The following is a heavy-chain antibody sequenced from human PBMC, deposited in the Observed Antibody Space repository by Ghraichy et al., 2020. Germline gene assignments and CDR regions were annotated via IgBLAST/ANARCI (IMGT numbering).Heavy chain of an antibody. D-gene: IGHD4-17*01. V-gene: IGHV3-48*01. CDR2: ISSSSSTI. CDR3: ARGEYGDYYLYYYYGMDV. Sequence: GGSLRLSCAASGFTFSSYSMNWVRQAPGKGLEWVSYISSSSSTIYYADSVKGRFTISRDNAKNSLYLQMNSLRAEDTAVYYCARGEYGDYYLYYYYGMDVWGQGTTVTVSS. J-gene: IGHJ6*02. CDR1: GFTFSSYS.